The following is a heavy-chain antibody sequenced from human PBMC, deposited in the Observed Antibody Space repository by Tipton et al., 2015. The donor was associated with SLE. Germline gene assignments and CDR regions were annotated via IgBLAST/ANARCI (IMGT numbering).Heavy chain of an antibody. J-gene: IGHJ6*02. CDR2: IYNSGST. V-gene: IGHV4-4*07. Sequence: TLSLTCTVSGGSISSYYWSWIRQPAGKGLEWIGRIYNSGSTNYNPSLKSRFTMSVDTSKNQFSLKLSSVTAADTAVYYCASQEVDATADYYYYGMDVWGQGTTVTVSS. CDR3: ASQEVDATADYYYYGMDV. D-gene: IGHD4-17*01. CDR1: GGSISSYY.